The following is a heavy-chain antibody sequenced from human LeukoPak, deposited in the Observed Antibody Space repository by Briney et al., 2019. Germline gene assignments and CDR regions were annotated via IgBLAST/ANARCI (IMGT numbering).Heavy chain of an antibody. CDR1: GFTFSSYG. J-gene: IGHJ5*02. Sequence: GGSLRLSCAASGFTFSSYGMHWVRQAPGKGLKWVAVISHDGSNKYYADSVKGRFTISRDNSKNTLYLQMNSLRAEDTAVYYCARETYDSSGSHWFDPWGQGTLVTVSS. CDR2: ISHDGSNK. D-gene: IGHD3-22*01. V-gene: IGHV3-30*03. CDR3: ARETYDSSGSHWFDP.